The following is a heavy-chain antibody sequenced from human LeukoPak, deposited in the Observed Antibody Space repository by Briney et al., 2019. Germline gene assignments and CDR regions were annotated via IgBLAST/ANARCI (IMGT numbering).Heavy chain of an antibody. J-gene: IGHJ4*02. V-gene: IGHV1-24*01. D-gene: IGHD6-13*01. CDR3: ATDRGIAAAEGY. CDR1: GYTLTELS. CDR2: FDPEDGET. Sequence: ASVKVSCKVSGYTLTELSMHWVRQAPGKGLEWMGGFDPEDGETIHAQKFQGRVTMTEDTSTDTAYMELSSLRSEDTAVYYCATDRGIAAAEGYWGQGTLVTVSS.